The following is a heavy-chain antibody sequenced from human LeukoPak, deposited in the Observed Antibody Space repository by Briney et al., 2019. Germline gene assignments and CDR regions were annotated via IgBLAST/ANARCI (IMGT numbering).Heavy chain of an antibody. D-gene: IGHD3-22*01. CDR2: IDPSDSYT. J-gene: IGHJ4*02. CDR1: GYSSTSYW. Sequence: GESLRISCKGSGYSSTSYWISWVRQMPGKGLEWMGRIDPSDSYTNYSPSFQGHVTISADKSINTAYLQWTSLKASDTAMYYCSRSPQGLILDYWGQGTLVTVSS. V-gene: IGHV5-10-1*01. CDR3: SRSPQGLILDY.